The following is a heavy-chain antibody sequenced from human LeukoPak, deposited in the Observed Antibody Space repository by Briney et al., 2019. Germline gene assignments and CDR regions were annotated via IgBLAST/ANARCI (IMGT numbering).Heavy chain of an antibody. CDR3: ARNIWFGESADAFDI. CDR1: DYTFTSYG. V-gene: IGHV1-18*01. Sequence: ASVKVSCKASDYTFTSYGISWVRQAPGQGLEWMGWISAYNGNTNYAQKLQGRVTMTTDTSTSTAYMELSRLTSDDTAVYYCARNIWFGESADAFDIWGQGTMVTVSS. CDR2: ISAYNGNT. D-gene: IGHD3-10*01. J-gene: IGHJ3*02.